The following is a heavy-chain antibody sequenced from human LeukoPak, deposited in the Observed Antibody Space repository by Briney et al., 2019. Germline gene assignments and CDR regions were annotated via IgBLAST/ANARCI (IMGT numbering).Heavy chain of an antibody. CDR2: INPNSGGT. CDR3: ARDLDGDGYSDY. D-gene: IGHD5-24*01. Sequence: ASVKVSCKASGYTFTGYYMHWVRQAPGQGLEWMGWINPNSGGTNYAQKFQGRVTMTRDTSISTAYMELSRLRSDDTAVYYCARDLDGDGYSDYWGQGTLVTVSS. V-gene: IGHV1-2*02. CDR1: GYTFTGYY. J-gene: IGHJ4*02.